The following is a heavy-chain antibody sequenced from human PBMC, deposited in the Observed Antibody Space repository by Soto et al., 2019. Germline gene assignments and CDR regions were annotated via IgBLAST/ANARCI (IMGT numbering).Heavy chain of an antibody. CDR2: IIPLYGTV. V-gene: IGHV1-69*06. CDR1: GGTFNSSG. Sequence: QAHLAQSGAEVKKPGSSVTVSCKASGGTFNSSGISWVRQAPGQGLDWMGVIIPLYGTVNYAQKFQGRDSITADKSTSTAYMELNSMRSDETAVYYCARVSLIRGVIPSHFGLWGQGTQVTVSS. J-gene: IGHJ4*02. D-gene: IGHD3-10*01. CDR3: ARVSLIRGVIPSHFGL.